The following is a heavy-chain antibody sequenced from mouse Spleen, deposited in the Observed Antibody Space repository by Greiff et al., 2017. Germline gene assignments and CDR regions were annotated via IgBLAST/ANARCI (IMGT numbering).Heavy chain of an antibody. J-gene: IGHJ3*01. CDR1: GFAFSSYD. Sequence: EVKLMESGGGLVKPGGSLKLSCAASGFAFSSYDVSWVRQTPEKRLEWVATISSGGSYTYYPDSVKGRFTISRDNARNTLYLQMSSLRSEDTALYYCTRNGYPSWFAYWGQGTLVTVSA. CDR3: TRNGYPSWFAY. V-gene: IGHV5-9*02. CDR2: ISSGGSYT. D-gene: IGHD2-2*01.